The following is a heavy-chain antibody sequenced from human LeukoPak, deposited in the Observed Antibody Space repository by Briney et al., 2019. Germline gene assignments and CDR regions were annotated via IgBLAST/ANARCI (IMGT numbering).Heavy chain of an antibody. V-gene: IGHV1-2*02. CDR2: INPKSGGT. D-gene: IGHD2-2*01. Sequence: ASLKVSCKSSGYTFTGYYMHWVRQAPGQGLEWMGWINPKSGGTNYAQKFQGRVTMTRDTSISTAYVELSRLRSDDTAVYYCARDQADCSSTSCFVMDLWGQGTLVTVSS. CDR3: ARDQADCSSTSCFVMDL. CDR1: GYTFTGYY. J-gene: IGHJ5*02.